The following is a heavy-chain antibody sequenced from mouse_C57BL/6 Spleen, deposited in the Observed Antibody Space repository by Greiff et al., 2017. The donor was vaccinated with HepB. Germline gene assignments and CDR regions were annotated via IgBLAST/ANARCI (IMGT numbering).Heavy chain of an antibody. CDR3: ASCGSCYAMDY. V-gene: IGHV1-82*01. D-gene: IGHD1-1*02. Sequence: QVQLQQSGAELVKPGASVKLSCKASGYTFSSSWMNWVKQRPGKGLEWIGRIYPGGGDTNYNEKFKGKATLAADKSSSTAYLQLSSLTSEDSAVYCCASCGSCYAMDYWGQGTSVTVSS. CDR2: IYPGGGDT. CDR1: GYTFSSSW. J-gene: IGHJ4*01.